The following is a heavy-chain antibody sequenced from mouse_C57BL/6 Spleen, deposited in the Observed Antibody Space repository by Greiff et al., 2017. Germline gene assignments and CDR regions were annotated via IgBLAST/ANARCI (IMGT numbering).Heavy chain of an antibody. CDR3: ARPDYGSSSMDY. Sequence: QVHVKQSGAELVKPGASVKISCKASGYAFSSYWMNWVKQRPGKGLEWIGQIYPGDGDTNYNGKFKGKATLTADKSSSTAYMQLSSLTSEDSAVYFCARPDYGSSSMDYWGQGTSVTVSS. CDR2: IYPGDGDT. CDR1: GYAFSSYW. J-gene: IGHJ4*01. V-gene: IGHV1-80*01. D-gene: IGHD1-1*01.